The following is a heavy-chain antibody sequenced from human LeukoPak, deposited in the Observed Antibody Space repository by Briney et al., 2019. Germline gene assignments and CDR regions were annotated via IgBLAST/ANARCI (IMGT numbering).Heavy chain of an antibody. V-gene: IGHV4-39*07. CDR1: GGSISSSSYY. D-gene: IGHD2-8*02. CDR2: IYYSGST. J-gene: IGHJ4*02. CDR3: ARDSPIEAYWAGHRGPFDY. Sequence: SETLSLTCTVSGGSISSSSYYWGWIRQPPGKGLEWIGSIYYSGSTYYNPSLKSRVTISVDTSKNQFSLKLSSVTAADTAVYYCARDSPIEAYWAGHRGPFDYWGQGTLVTVSS.